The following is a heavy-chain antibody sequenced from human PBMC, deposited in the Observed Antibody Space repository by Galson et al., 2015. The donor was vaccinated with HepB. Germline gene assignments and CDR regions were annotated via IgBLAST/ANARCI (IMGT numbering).Heavy chain of an antibody. V-gene: IGHV3-48*04. CDR1: GFTFSSYS. CDR2: ISSSSSTI. CDR3: ARGPGFGELLSDAFDI. J-gene: IGHJ3*02. D-gene: IGHD3-10*01. Sequence: SLRLSCAASGFTFSSYSMNWVRQAPGKGLEWVSYISSSSSTIYYADSVKGRFTISRDNAKNSLYLQMNSLRAEDTAVYYCARGPGFGELLSDAFDIWGQGTMVTVSS.